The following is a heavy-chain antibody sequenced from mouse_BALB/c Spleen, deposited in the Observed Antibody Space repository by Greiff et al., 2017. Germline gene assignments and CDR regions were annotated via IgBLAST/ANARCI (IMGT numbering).Heavy chain of an antibody. Sequence: VQLQQSGAELARPGASVKMSCKASGYTFTSYTMHWVKQRPGQGLEWIGYINPSSGYTNYNQKFKDKATLTADKSSSTAYMQLSSLTSEDSAVYYCARNMGYDEGNYAMDYWGQGTSVTVSS. CDR2: INPSSGYT. CDR1: GYTFTSYT. J-gene: IGHJ4*01. V-gene: IGHV1-4*01. D-gene: IGHD2-14*01. CDR3: ARNMGYDEGNYAMDY.